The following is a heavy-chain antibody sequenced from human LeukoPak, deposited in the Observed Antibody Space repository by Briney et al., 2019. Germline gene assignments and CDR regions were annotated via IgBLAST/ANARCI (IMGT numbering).Heavy chain of an antibody. D-gene: IGHD3-10*01. Sequence: GGSLRLSCAASGFTFSNFWMHWVRQAPGKGLVWVALIYGDGSFTRYADSVKGRFTISRDNAKNTVYLQMNSLRVEDTAVYYCAIEYGSGSYLNWFDPWGQGTLVTVSS. J-gene: IGHJ5*02. CDR3: AIEYGSGSYLNWFDP. V-gene: IGHV3-74*01. CDR1: GFTFSNFW. CDR2: IYGDGSFT.